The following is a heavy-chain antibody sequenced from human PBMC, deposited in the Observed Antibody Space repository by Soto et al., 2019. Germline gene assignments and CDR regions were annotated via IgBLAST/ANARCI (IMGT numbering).Heavy chain of an antibody. D-gene: IGHD3-16*01. V-gene: IGHV3-48*03. CDR2: ISSSGYSI. Sequence: GGSLRLSCAASGFPFSDYEMKWVRQAPGKGLEWVSDISSSGYSIYYADSVKGRFTISRDNAKNSLYLQMNSLRAEDTAVYYCARDGRGNYAMDVWGQGTTLTVSS. CDR3: ARDGRGNYAMDV. CDR1: GFPFSDYE. J-gene: IGHJ6*02.